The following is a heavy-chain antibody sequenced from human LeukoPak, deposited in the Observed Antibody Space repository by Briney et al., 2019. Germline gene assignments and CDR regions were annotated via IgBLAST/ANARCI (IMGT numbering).Heavy chain of an antibody. CDR2: IYYSGST. CDR1: GGSISSYY. CDR3: AREATYYDFWSGYKNWFDP. Sequence: SETLSLTCTVSGGSISSYYWSWIRQPPGKGLEWIGYIYYSGSTNYNPSLKSRVTISVDTSKNQFSLELSSVTAADTAVYYCAREATYYDFWSGYKNWFDPWGQGTLVTVSS. J-gene: IGHJ5*02. V-gene: IGHV4-59*01. D-gene: IGHD3-3*01.